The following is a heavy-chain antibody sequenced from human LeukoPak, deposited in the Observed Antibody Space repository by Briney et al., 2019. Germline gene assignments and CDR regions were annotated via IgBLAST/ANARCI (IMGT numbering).Heavy chain of an antibody. V-gene: IGHV3-33*08. Sequence: GGSLRLSCAASGFTVSSNYMSWVRQAPGKGLEWVAVIWYDGSNKYYADSVKGRFTISRDNAKNSLYLQMNSLRAEDTAVYYCARDTPGYYYGMDVWGQGTTVTVSS. J-gene: IGHJ6*02. CDR2: IWYDGSNK. CDR1: GFTVSSNY. CDR3: ARDTPGYYYGMDV.